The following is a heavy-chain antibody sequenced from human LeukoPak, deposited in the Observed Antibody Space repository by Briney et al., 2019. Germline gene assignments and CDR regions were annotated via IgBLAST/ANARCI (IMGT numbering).Heavy chain of an antibody. D-gene: IGHD3-9*01. Sequence: AGGSLRLPCAASGFTFSNYSMNWVRQAPGKGLEWVSSISSSSTYIYYADSVKGRFTISRDNAKNSLYLQMNSLRAEDTAVYYCARGYYDLLTGPDYWGQGTLVTVSS. J-gene: IGHJ4*02. CDR2: ISSSSTYI. CDR3: ARGYYDLLTGPDY. CDR1: GFTFSNYS. V-gene: IGHV3-21*01.